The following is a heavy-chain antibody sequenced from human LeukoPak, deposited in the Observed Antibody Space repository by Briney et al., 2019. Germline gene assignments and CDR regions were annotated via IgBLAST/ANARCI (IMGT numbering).Heavy chain of an antibody. V-gene: IGHV3-48*04. CDR2: ISSSSSTI. CDR1: GFTFSSYS. D-gene: IGHD5-18*01. Sequence: PGGSLRLSCAASGFTFSSYSMNWVRQAPGKGLEWVSYISSSSSTIYYADSVKGRFTISRDNAKNSLYLQMNSLRAEDTAVYYCARDQVLMAMVYGMDVWGQGTTVTVSS. J-gene: IGHJ6*02. CDR3: ARDQVLMAMVYGMDV.